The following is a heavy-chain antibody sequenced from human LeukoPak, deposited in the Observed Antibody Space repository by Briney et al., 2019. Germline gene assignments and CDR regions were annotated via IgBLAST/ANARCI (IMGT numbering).Heavy chain of an antibody. D-gene: IGHD2-15*01. CDR3: ARARSAATPPWFDP. CDR2: ISYSGST. CDR1: GGSISSYY. Sequence: SETLCLTCTVSGGSISSYYWSWIRQPPGKGLEWIAYISYSGSTNYNPSLKSRVTISVETSKNQFSLKLSSVTAADTAVYYCARARSAATPPWFDPWGQGTLVTVSS. V-gene: IGHV4-59*01. J-gene: IGHJ5*02.